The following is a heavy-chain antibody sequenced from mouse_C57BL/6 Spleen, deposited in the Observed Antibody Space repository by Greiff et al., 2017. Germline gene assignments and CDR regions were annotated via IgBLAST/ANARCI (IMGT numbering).Heavy chain of an antibody. CDR2: IWRGGST. J-gene: IGHJ4*01. V-gene: IGHV2-5*01. CDR1: GFSLTSYG. Sequence: VQLQESGPGLVQPSQSLSITCTVSGFSLTSYGVHWVRQSPGKGLEWLGVIWRGGSTDYNAAFMSRLSITKDNSKSQVFVKMNSLQADDTAIYYCAKAYGSRRDYAMDYWGQGTSVTVSS. D-gene: IGHD1-1*01. CDR3: AKAYGSRRDYAMDY.